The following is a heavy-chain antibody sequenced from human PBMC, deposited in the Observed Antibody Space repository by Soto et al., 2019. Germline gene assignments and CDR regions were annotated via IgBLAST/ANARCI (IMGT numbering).Heavy chain of an antibody. D-gene: IGHD4-17*01. Sequence: VQLAQSGAEVKKPGASVKVSCQASGYRFTKYDIHWVRQAPGKRLEWMGWVNAGNENTKSSQKFQGRVSITLDTAASTVYMELSSLRSEDTAVYFCATQSPDYANRDFDYWGQGTLVTVSS. V-gene: IGHV1-3*01. CDR2: VNAGNENT. J-gene: IGHJ4*02. CDR3: ATQSPDYANRDFDY. CDR1: GYRFTKYD.